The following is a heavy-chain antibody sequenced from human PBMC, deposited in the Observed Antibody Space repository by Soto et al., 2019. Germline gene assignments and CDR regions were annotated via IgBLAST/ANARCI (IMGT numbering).Heavy chain of an antibody. CDR1: GFTVSSNY. CDR3: ARVDKGYYYGMDV. J-gene: IGHJ6*02. CDR2: IYSGGST. V-gene: IGHV3-53*01. Sequence: VQLVESGGGLIQPGGSLRLSCAASGFTVSSNYMSWVRQAPGKGLEWVSVIYSGGSTYYADSVKGRFTISRDNSKNTLYLQMNSLRAEDTAVYYCARVDKGYYYGMDVWGQGTTVTVSS.